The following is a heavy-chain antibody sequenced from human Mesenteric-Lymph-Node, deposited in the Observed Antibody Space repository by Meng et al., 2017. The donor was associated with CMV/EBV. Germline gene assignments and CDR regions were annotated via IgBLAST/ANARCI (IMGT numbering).Heavy chain of an antibody. CDR1: GFTFRSYA. CDR2: ISSSGSTI. V-gene: IGHV3-48*04. Sequence: GESLKISCAASGFTFRSYAMSWVRQAPGKGLEWVSYISSSGSTIYYADSVKGRFTISRDNAKNSLYLQMNSLRAEDTAVYYCAREDYDFWSGYTDYWGQGTLVTVSS. J-gene: IGHJ4*02. D-gene: IGHD3-3*01. CDR3: AREDYDFWSGYTDY.